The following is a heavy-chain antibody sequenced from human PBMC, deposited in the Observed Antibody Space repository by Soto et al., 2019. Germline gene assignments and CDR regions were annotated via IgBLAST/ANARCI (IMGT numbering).Heavy chain of an antibody. CDR2: ISSNGGST. CDR3: VSGGDIIVVVAAPALDC. Sequence: GGSLRLSCSASGFTCSSYAMHWVRQAPGKGLEYVSAISSNGGSTYYADSVKDRFTISRDNSKNTLDLQMSSLRAEDTAVYYCVSGGDIIVVVAAPALDCWGQGTLVTISS. V-gene: IGHV3-64D*06. CDR1: GFTCSSYA. D-gene: IGHD2-15*01. J-gene: IGHJ4*02.